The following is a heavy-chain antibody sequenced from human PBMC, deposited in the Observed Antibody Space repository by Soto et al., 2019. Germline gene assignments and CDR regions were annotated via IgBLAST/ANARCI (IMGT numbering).Heavy chain of an antibody. Sequence: GGSLRLSCAASGFTFSTFAMSWGRQAPGKGLEWVSAISASGGSTYYADSVKGRFTISRDNSNNTLYLQMNSLRVEDTAVYYCAKDPRVSFDPWGQGTLVTVSS. CDR1: GFTFSTFA. V-gene: IGHV3-23*01. CDR3: AKDPRVSFDP. J-gene: IGHJ5*02. CDR2: ISASGGST.